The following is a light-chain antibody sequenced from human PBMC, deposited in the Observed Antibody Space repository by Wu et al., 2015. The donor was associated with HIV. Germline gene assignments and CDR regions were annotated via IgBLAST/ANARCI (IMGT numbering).Light chain of an antibody. CDR3: QQYYTTRT. CDR2: AAS. V-gene: IGKV1-NL1*01. CDR1: QSISSW. Sequence: DIQMTQSPSTLSASVGDRVTITCRASQSISSWLAWYQQKPGKAPELLVYAASRLESGVPSRFSGSGSGTDYTLTISSLQPEDFATYYCQQYYTTRTFGQGTRVGNQ. J-gene: IGKJ1*01.